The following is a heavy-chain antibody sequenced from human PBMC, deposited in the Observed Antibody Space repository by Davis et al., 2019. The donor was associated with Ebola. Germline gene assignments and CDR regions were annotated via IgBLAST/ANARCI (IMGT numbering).Heavy chain of an antibody. J-gene: IGHJ6*02. CDR1: GFTFSSYA. V-gene: IGHV3-30-3*01. CDR3: ALPPVPAADYGMDV. Sequence: PGGSLRLSCAASGFTFSSYAMHWVRQAPGKGLEWVAVISYDGSNKYYADSVKGRFTISRDNSKNTLYLQMNSLRAEDTAVYYCALPPVPAADYGMDVWGQGTTVTVSS. D-gene: IGHD2-2*01. CDR2: ISYDGSNK.